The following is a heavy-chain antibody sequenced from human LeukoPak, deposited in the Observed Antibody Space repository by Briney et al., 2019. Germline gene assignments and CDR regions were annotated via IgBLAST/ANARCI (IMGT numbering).Heavy chain of an antibody. CDR1: GGSISSSYSY. Sequence: SETLSLTCTVSGGSISSSYSYWGWIRQPPGKGLEWIGSIYYSGSTYFNPSLKSRVTISVDTSKNQFSLKLSSVTAADTAVYYCARVGYCSGGSCYLGSGALDYWGQGTLVTVSS. CDR3: ARVGYCSGGSCYLGSGALDY. V-gene: IGHV4-39*07. J-gene: IGHJ4*02. CDR2: IYYSGST. D-gene: IGHD2-15*01.